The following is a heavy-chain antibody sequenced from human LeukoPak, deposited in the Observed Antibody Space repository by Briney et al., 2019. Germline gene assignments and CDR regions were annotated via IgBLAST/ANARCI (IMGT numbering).Heavy chain of an antibody. D-gene: IGHD4-17*01. CDR1: GYTFTSYY. Sequence: ASVKVSCKASGYTFTSYYMHWVRQAPGQGLEWMGIINPSGGSTSYAQKFQGRVTMTRDTSTSTVYMELSSLRSEDTAVYYCARDGDHYGDRGYYFDYWGQGTLVTVSS. CDR2: INPSGGST. CDR3: ARDGDHYGDRGYYFDY. V-gene: IGHV1-46*01. J-gene: IGHJ4*02.